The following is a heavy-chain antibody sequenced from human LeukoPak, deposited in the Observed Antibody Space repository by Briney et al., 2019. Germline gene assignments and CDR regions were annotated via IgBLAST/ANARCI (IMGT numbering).Heavy chain of an antibody. CDR1: GISLSNYA. Sequence: TGGSLRLSCVVSGISLSNYAMTWVRQAPGKGLEWVSYISERGGSTTYADSVKGRFTISRDTSLNTLYLQMNNLRAEDTAVDFCAKRGVVIRGILVIGYHQEAYHYDFWGQGVLVTVSS. D-gene: IGHD3-10*01. CDR3: AKRGVVIRGILVIGYHQEAYHYDF. J-gene: IGHJ4*02. V-gene: IGHV3-23*01. CDR2: ISERGGST.